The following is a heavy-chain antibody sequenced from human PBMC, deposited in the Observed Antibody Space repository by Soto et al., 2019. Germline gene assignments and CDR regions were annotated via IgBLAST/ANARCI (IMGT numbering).Heavy chain of an antibody. CDR2: MNPNSGNT. Sequence: GASVKVSCKASGYTFTSYDINWVRQATGQGLEKMGWMNPNSGNTGYAQKLQGRVTMTRNTSISTAYMELSSLRSEDTAVYYCARVRGTTSLPFDYWGQGTLVTVSS. J-gene: IGHJ4*02. D-gene: IGHD2-2*01. V-gene: IGHV1-8*01. CDR1: GYTFTSYD. CDR3: ARVRGTTSLPFDY.